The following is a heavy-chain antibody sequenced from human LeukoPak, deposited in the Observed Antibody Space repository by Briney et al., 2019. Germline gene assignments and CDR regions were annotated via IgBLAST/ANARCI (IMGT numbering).Heavy chain of an antibody. CDR3: ARQWFGESDYAFDI. CDR1: GYSFSNDW. J-gene: IGHJ3*02. CDR2: IYPGDSDT. Sequence: GESLKISCKGSGYSFSNDWIGWVRQMPGKGLEWMGIIYPGDSDTRYSPSFQGQVTISADKSISTAYLQWSSLKASDTAMYYCARQWFGESDYAFDIWGQGTMVTVSS. D-gene: IGHD3-10*01. V-gene: IGHV5-51*01.